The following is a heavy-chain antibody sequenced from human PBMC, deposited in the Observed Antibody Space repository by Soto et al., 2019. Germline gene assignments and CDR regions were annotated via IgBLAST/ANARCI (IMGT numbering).Heavy chain of an antibody. J-gene: IGHJ4*02. CDR2: IYTSGST. V-gene: IGHV4-4*07. Sequence: SETLSLTCTVSGGSISIYYWSWIRQPAGEGLEWIGRIYTSGSTNYNPSLKSRVTMSVDTSKNQFSLKLSSVTAADTAVYYCAGRSYDYVWGSYRPGVDYWGQGTLVTVSS. CDR1: GGSISIYY. CDR3: AGRSYDYVWGSYRPGVDY. D-gene: IGHD3-16*02.